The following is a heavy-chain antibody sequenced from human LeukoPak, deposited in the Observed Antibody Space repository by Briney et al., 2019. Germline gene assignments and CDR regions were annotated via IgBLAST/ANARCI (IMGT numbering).Heavy chain of an antibody. J-gene: IGHJ4*02. V-gene: IGHV3-23*01. CDR1: GFTFSSYW. D-gene: IGHD3-22*01. CDR3: AKNYYDRRGPYSWVFDY. CDR2: IFAGGGAA. Sequence: AGGSLRLSCAASGFTFSSYWMSWVPQAPGKGLEWVSSIFAGGGAALYADSVRGRFTIFRDDSKSTLFLQMHSLRAEDTAIYYCAKNYYDRRGPYSWVFDYWGQGTLVTVSS.